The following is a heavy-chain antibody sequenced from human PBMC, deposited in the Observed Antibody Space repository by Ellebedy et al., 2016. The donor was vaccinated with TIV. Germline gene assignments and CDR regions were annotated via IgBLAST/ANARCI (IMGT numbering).Heavy chain of an antibody. V-gene: IGHV1-24*01. D-gene: IGHD6-19*01. CDR1: GYTLTELS. CDR3: ATLGWYAPPNYYYYGMDV. Sequence: ASVKVSCKVSGYTLTELSMHWVRQAPGKGLEWMGGFDPEDGETIYAQKFQGRVTMTEDTSTDTAYMELSSLRSEDTAVYYCATLGWYAPPNYYYYGMDVWGQGTTVTVSS. CDR2: FDPEDGET. J-gene: IGHJ6*02.